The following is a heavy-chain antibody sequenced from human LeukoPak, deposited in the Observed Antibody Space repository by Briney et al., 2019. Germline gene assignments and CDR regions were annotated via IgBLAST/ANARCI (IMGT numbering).Heavy chain of an antibody. CDR3: ARDFQNIATDF. CDR2: IKQEGIER. D-gene: IGHD2/OR15-2a*01. Sequence: GGSLRLSCVASGFTFRSYWMTWVRQAPGKGLEWVANIKQEGIERSYVDSVKGRFTISRDDAKNSLYLQMNSLRAEDTAVYFCARDFQNIATDFWGRGAPVTVSS. V-gene: IGHV3-7*01. CDR1: GFTFRSYW. J-gene: IGHJ4*02.